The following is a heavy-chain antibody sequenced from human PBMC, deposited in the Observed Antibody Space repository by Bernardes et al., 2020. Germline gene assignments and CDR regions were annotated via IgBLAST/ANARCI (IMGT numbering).Heavy chain of an antibody. CDR3: ARGWVRFGEPYYFDF. J-gene: IGHJ4*02. Sequence: SETLSLTCTVSGGSISSYFWGWIRQTPGRGLEWVGYISYSGSTKYNPSLESRVTISLTSKIQFSLKLTSVTAADTAVYYCARGWVRFGEPYYFDFWGQGTLVAVSS. CDR1: GGSISSYF. D-gene: IGHD3-10*01. V-gene: IGHV4-59*01. CDR2: ISYSGST.